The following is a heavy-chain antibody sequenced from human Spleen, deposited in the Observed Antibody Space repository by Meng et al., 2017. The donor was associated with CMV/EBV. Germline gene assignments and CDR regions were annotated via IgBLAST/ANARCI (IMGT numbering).Heavy chain of an antibody. CDR1: GFTFSSYA. CDR2: ISYDGSNK. V-gene: IGHV3-30*18. J-gene: IGHJ6*02. CDR3: AKKGGSDFWSGYRGYSYYGMDV. D-gene: IGHD3-3*01. Sequence: GESLKISCAASGFTFSSYAMHWVRQAPGKGLEWVAVISYDGSNKYYADSVKGRFTISRDNSKNTLYLQMNSLRAEDTAVYYCAKKGGSDFWSGYRGYSYYGMDVWGQGTTVTVSS.